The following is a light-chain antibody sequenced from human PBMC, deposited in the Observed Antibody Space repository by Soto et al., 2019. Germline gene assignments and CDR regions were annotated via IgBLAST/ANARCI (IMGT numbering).Light chain of an antibody. CDR1: QGIRNS. V-gene: IGKV1-16*01. CDR2: DAS. J-gene: IGKJ1*01. CDR3: QQFAISTT. Sequence: DIQMTQSPSAMSASVGDAVTITCRASQGIRNSLAWFQQKPGKAPSLLIFDASTLHSGVPPRFSGSGSGTDFTLTISSLQPDDFATYYCQQFAISTTFGQGTKVDIK.